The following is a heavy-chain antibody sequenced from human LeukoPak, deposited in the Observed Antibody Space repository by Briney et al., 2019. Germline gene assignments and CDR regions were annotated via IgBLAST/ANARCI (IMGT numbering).Heavy chain of an antibody. Sequence: GGSLRLSRAASGFTFSSYAMSWVRQAPGKGLEWVSSISSSSSYIYYADSVKGRFTISRDNAKNSLYLQMNSLRAEDTAVYYCARGGTYSSSWYRYYYYYYGMDVWGQGTTVTVSS. D-gene: IGHD6-13*01. CDR3: ARGGTYSSSWYRYYYYYYGMDV. CDR2: ISSSSSYI. CDR1: GFTFSSYA. V-gene: IGHV3-21*01. J-gene: IGHJ6*02.